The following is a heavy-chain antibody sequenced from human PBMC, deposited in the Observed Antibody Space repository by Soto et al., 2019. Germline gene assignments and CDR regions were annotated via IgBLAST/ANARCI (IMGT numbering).Heavy chain of an antibody. CDR2: IYWNDDK. J-gene: IGHJ4*02. Sequence: QITLKEAGPTLVKPTQTLTLTCTFSGFSLSPSGVGVGWIRQPPGKALEWLALIYWNDDKRYSPSLKSRLTITKDTHKNQVVLTMTDMDPVDTATYYCAHRRSGGYSSSSGFDYWGPGTLVTVSS. V-gene: IGHV2-5*01. CDR3: AHRRSGGYSSSSGFDY. D-gene: IGHD6-6*01. CDR1: GFSLSPSGVG.